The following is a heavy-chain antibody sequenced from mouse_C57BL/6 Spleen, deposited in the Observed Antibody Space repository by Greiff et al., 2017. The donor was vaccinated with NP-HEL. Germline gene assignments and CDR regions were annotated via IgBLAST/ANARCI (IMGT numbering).Heavy chain of an antibody. CDR3: TRQKGQLTGTAWFAY. V-gene: IGHV1-15*01. CDR1: GYTFTDYE. D-gene: IGHD4-1*01. J-gene: IGHJ3*01. Sequence: QVQLQQSGAELVRPGASVTLSCKASGYTFTDYEMHWVKQTPVHGLEWIGAIDPETGGTAYNQKFKGKAILTADKSSSTAYMELRSLTSEDSAVYYCTRQKGQLTGTAWFAYWGQGTLVTVSA. CDR2: IDPETGGT.